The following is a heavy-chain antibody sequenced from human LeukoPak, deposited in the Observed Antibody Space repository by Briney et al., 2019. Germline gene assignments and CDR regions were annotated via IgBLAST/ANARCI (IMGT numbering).Heavy chain of an antibody. J-gene: IGHJ4*02. CDR3: ASGAYDSSGYPAHFDY. D-gene: IGHD3-22*01. Sequence: GGSLRLSCAASGFTFSDYYMSWIRQAPGKGLEWVSYISSSGSTIYYADSVKGRFTISRDNAKNSLYLQMNSLRAEDTAVYYCASGAYDSSGYPAHFDYWAREPWSPSPQ. CDR2: ISSSGSTI. CDR1: GFTFSDYY. V-gene: IGHV3-11*01.